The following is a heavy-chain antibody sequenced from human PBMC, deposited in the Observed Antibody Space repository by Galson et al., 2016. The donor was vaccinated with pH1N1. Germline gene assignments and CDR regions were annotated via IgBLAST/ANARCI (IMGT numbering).Heavy chain of an antibody. CDR3: ARFCGGNSDY. CDR1: GFTFSNFY. Sequence: SLRLSCAASGFTFSNFYMTWVRQAPGKGLEWVANINKDGGDTYYVDSVKGRFTISRDNAKNSLYLQLNSLRAEDTAVYYCARFCGGNSDYWGQGTLVTVSS. D-gene: IGHD4-23*01. CDR2: INKDGGDT. V-gene: IGHV3-7*04. J-gene: IGHJ4*02.